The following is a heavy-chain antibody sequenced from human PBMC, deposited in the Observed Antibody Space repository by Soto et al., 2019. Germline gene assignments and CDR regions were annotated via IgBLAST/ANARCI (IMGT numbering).Heavy chain of an antibody. D-gene: IGHD5-18*01. Sequence: GESLKISCKGSGYSFTSYWNGWVRQMPGKGLEWMGIIYPGDSDTRYSPSFQGQFTISTDKSISTAYLQWSSLKASDTAMYYCAGRGTATDGAFDIWGQGTMVTVSS. CDR2: IYPGDSDT. CDR3: AGRGTATDGAFDI. J-gene: IGHJ3*02. V-gene: IGHV5-51*01. CDR1: GYSFTSYW.